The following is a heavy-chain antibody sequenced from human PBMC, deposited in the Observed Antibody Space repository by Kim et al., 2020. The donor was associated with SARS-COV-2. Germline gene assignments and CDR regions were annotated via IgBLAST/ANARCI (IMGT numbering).Heavy chain of an antibody. J-gene: IGHJ4*02. CDR1: GITSNTDA. Sequence: GGSLRLSCVSSGITSNTDAMSWVRQAPGKGLEWVSAISGNSGTTKYAGSAKGRFTISRDNSKNTLYLQMNSLRAEDKAIYYCAREPDYTNYAFDYWGQGTLVTVSS. D-gene: IGHD3-3*01. V-gene: IGHV3-23*01. CDR3: AREPDYTNYAFDY. CDR2: ISGNSGTT.